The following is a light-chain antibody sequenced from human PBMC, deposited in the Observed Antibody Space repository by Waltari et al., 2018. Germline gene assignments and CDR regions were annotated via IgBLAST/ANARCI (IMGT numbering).Light chain of an antibody. V-gene: IGLV6-57*04. Sequence: NFMLTQPHSVSESPGKTLTISCNRSSGSIASNYVHCYQQRPGRAPITLIYEDNERPSGVPDRFSGSIDSSSNSASLTVSGLKTEDEADYYCQSYNSSNVIFGGGTKLTVL. CDR2: EDN. CDR1: SGSIASNY. J-gene: IGLJ2*01. CDR3: QSYNSSNVI.